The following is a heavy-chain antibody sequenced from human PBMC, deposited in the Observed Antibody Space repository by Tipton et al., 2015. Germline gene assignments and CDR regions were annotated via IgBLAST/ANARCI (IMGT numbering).Heavy chain of an antibody. CDR2: IWYDGSNK. D-gene: IGHD3-10*01. CDR3: VRDTLYYYGSGSYYEIGGFGY. V-gene: IGHV3-33*08. Sequence: SLRLSCAASRFSFNNYWMNWVRQAPGKGLEWVAVIWYDGSNKYYADSVKGRFTISRDNSKNTLYLQMNSPRAEDTAVYYCVRDTLYYYGSGSYYEIGGFGYWGQGTLVTVSS. J-gene: IGHJ4*02. CDR1: RFSFNNYW.